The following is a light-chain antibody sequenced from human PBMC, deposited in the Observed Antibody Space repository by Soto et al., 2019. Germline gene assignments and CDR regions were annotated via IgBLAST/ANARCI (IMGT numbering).Light chain of an antibody. J-gene: IGLJ2*01. Sequence: QSVLTQPPSASGTPGQTIAISCSGSISNIGSNTVHWYQHLPGTAPKLLIYGHNQRPSGIPDRFSGSKSGTSASLAISGLQSEDEADYYYATWDDSLNSPLFGGGTKVTVL. CDR1: ISNIGSNT. V-gene: IGLV1-44*01. CDR2: GHN. CDR3: ATWDDSLNSPL.